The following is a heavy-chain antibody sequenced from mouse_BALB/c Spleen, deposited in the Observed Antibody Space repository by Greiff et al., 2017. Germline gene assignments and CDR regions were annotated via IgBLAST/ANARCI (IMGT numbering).Heavy chain of an antibody. Sequence: QVQLQQSGAELVRPGVSVKISCKGSGYSFTDYAMHWVKQSHAKRLEWIGVISTYYGDASYNQKFKGKDTMTVDKSSSTSYMELARLTSEDSDISYSARGGWGKEYDFDYWGQGTTLKVSA. V-gene: IGHV1S137*01. D-gene: IGHD5-1*01. CDR3: ARGGWGKEYDFDY. CDR2: ISTYYGDA. CDR1: GYSFTDYA. J-gene: IGHJ2*01.